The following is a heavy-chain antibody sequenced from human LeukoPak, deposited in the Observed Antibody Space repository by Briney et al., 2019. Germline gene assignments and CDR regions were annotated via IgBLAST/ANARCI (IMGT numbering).Heavy chain of an antibody. Sequence: GESLKISCKGSGYSFTSYWIGWVRQMPGKGLEWMGITYPGDSDTRYSPSFQGQVTVSADKSISTAYLQWSSLKASDTAMYYCARALLWFGAYYFDYWGQGTLVTVSS. CDR3: ARALLWFGAYYFDY. V-gene: IGHV5-51*01. D-gene: IGHD3-10*01. J-gene: IGHJ4*02. CDR2: TYPGDSDT. CDR1: GYSFTSYW.